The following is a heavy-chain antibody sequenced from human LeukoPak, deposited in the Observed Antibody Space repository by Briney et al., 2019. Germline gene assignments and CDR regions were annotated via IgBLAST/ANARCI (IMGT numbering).Heavy chain of an antibody. CDR1: GDSVSSSSAA. J-gene: IGHJ4*02. D-gene: IGHD1-1*01. CDR3: AREGSEGYLFDY. Sequence: SQTLSLTCAISGDSVSSSSAAWSWIRQSPSRGLEWLGRTYYRSKWYTDYAVSVKSRLTINPDTSKNQFSLQLNSMTPEDTAVYYCAREGSEGYLFDYWGQGTLVTVSS. V-gene: IGHV6-1*01. CDR2: TYYRSKWYT.